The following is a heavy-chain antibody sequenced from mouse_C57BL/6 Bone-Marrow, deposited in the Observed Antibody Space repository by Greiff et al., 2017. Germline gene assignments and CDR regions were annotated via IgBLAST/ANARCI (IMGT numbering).Heavy chain of an antibody. CDR2: INPSNGGT. V-gene: IGHV1-53*01. CDR1: GYTFTSYW. CDR3: ARYDGYLSYAMDY. J-gene: IGHJ4*01. D-gene: IGHD2-3*01. Sequence: VQLQQPGTELVKPGASVKLSCKASGYTFTSYWMHWVKQRPGQGLEWIGNINPSNGGTNYNEKFKSKATLTVDKSSSTAYMQLSSLPSEDSAVYYCARYDGYLSYAMDYWGQGTSVTVSS.